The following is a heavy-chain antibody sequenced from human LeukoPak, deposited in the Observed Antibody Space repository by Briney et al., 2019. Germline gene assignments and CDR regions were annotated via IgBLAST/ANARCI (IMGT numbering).Heavy chain of an antibody. V-gene: IGHV3-53*01. CDR1: GFTVSSNY. CDR3: AKSGHGGSSGYSLDY. D-gene: IGHD3-22*01. J-gene: IGHJ4*02. CDR2: IYSGGST. Sequence: GGSLRLSCAVSGFTVSSNYMSWVRQAPGKGLEWVSVIYSGGSTYYADSVKGRFTISRDNSKNTLYLQMNSLRAEDTAVYYCAKSGHGGSSGYSLDYWGQGTLVTVSS.